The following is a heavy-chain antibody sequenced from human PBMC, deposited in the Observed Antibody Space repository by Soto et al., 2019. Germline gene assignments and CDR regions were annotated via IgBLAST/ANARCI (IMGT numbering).Heavy chain of an antibody. D-gene: IGHD1-1*01. CDR2: INHSGST. CDR3: ARGLGTHKYYYGMDA. Sequence: SETLSLTCAVYGGSFSGYYWSWIRQPPGKGLEWIGEINHSGSTNYNPSLKSRVTISVDTSKNQFSLKLSSVTAADTAVYYCARGLGTHKYYYGMDAWGQGTTVTVSS. J-gene: IGHJ6*02. CDR1: GGSFSGYY. V-gene: IGHV4-34*01.